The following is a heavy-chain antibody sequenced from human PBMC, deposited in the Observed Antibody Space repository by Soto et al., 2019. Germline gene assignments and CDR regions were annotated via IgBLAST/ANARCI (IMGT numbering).Heavy chain of an antibody. Sequence: QVQLVQSGAEVKKPGSSVKVSCKASGGTFSSYAISWVRQAPGQGLEWMGGIIPIFGTANYAQKFQGRVTITADESTSTAYIELSSLRPEDTAVYYCARDAGYCSSTSCSGDYYCYCGMDVWGEGTTVTVSS. CDR1: GGTFSSYA. CDR2: IIPIFGTA. D-gene: IGHD2-2*01. CDR3: ARDAGYCSSTSCSGDYYCYCGMDV. V-gene: IGHV1-69*01. J-gene: IGHJ6*04.